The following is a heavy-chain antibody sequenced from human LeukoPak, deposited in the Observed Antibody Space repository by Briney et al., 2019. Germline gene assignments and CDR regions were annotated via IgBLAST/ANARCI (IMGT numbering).Heavy chain of an antibody. Sequence: PGGSLRLSCAASGFTFSNYAMNWVRQAPGKGLEWVSSISGSSTDIYYADSVKGRFSISRDNAKNSLYLQINSLRVEDTAVYYCARAHNWKYGTFDYWGQGTLVTVSS. CDR3: ARAHNWKYGTFDY. V-gene: IGHV3-21*01. CDR2: ISGSSTDI. J-gene: IGHJ4*02. CDR1: GFTFSNYA. D-gene: IGHD1-7*01.